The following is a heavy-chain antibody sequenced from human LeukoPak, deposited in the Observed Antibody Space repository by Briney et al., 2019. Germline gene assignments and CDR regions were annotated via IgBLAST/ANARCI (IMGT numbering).Heavy chain of an antibody. CDR3: AKGGSNNWSFDN. CDR1: GLTFSNYG. D-gene: IGHD1-1*01. CDR2: IRYDGRNK. J-gene: IGHJ4*02. Sequence: GGSLRLSCAAAGLTFSNYGMHWVRQAPGKGLQWVAYIRYDGRNKYSADSVKGRFTIYRDDSKSTLYLQMNSLRPEDTAVYYCAKGGSNNWSFDNWGQGTLVTVSS. V-gene: IGHV3-30*02.